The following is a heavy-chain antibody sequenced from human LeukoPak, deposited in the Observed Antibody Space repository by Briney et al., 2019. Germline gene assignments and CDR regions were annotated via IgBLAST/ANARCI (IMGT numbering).Heavy chain of an antibody. CDR3: ARRLDIAAAGTYYYYMDV. Sequence: GESLKISCKGSGYSFTSYWIGWVRQMPGKGLEWMGIIYPGDSDTRYSPSFQGQVTISADKSISTAYLQWSSLKASDTAMYYCARRLDIAAAGTYYYYMDVWGKGTTVTISS. V-gene: IGHV5-51*01. CDR2: IYPGDSDT. D-gene: IGHD6-13*01. CDR1: GYSFTSYW. J-gene: IGHJ6*03.